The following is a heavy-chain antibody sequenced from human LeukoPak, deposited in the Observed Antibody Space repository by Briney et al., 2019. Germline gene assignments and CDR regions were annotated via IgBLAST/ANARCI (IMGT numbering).Heavy chain of an antibody. V-gene: IGHV1-2*04. J-gene: IGHJ1*01. D-gene: IGHD3-10*01. Sequence: GASVKVSCKASGYTFTGYYMHWVRQAPGQGLEWMGWINPNSGGTNYAQKFQGWVTVTRDTSISTAYMELSRLRSDDTAVYYCAREAPYYYGSGSYPYFQHWGQGTLVTVSS. CDR2: INPNSGGT. CDR3: AREAPYYYGSGSYPYFQH. CDR1: GYTFTGYY.